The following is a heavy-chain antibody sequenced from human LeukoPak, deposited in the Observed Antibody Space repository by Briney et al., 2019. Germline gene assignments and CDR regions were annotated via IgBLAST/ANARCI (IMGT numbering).Heavy chain of an antibody. V-gene: IGHV1-69*05. D-gene: IGHD3-3*01. J-gene: IGHJ6*03. Sequence: ASVKVSCKASGGTSSSYAISWVRQAPGQGLEWMGGIIPIFGTANYAQKFQGRVTITTDESTSTAYMELSSLRSEDTAVYYCARSRYDFWSGYYRYYYMDVWGKGTTVTVSS. CDR3: ARSRYDFWSGYYRYYYMDV. CDR1: GGTSSSYA. CDR2: IIPIFGTA.